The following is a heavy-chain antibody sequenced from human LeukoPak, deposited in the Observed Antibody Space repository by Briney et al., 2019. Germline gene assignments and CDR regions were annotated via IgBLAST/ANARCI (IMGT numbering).Heavy chain of an antibody. V-gene: IGHV4-39*01. Sequence: KPSETLSLTCSVSGDSISSSSYYWGWIRQPPGKGLEWIGSIYYSGSTYYNPSLKSRVTISVDTSKNQFSLKLSSVTAADTAVYYCARPNSGSYAYWGQGTLVTVSS. J-gene: IGHJ4*02. D-gene: IGHD1-26*01. CDR1: GDSISSSSYY. CDR2: IYYSGST. CDR3: ARPNSGSYAY.